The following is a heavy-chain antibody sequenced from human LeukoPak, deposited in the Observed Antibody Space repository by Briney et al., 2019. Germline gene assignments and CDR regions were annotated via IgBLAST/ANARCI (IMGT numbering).Heavy chain of an antibody. D-gene: IGHD6-13*01. CDR2: LSNSGST. CDR1: GGSIGSYY. Sequence: PSETLSLTCSVSGGSIGSYYWSWIRQPPGKGLEWIGHLSNSGSTNYNPSLKSRVTISVDTSKNQFSLKLNSVTAADTAVYYCARATETFSWFLQHWGQGTLVTVSS. J-gene: IGHJ1*01. V-gene: IGHV4-59*01. CDR3: ARATETFSWFLQH.